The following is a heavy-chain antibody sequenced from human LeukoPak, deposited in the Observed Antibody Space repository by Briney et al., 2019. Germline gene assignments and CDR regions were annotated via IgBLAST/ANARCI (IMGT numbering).Heavy chain of an antibody. V-gene: IGHV1-69*04. CDR3: ATEAIVVVTARDYWYFDL. Sequence: ASVKVSCKASGGTFSSYAISWVRQAPGQGLEWMGRIIPILGIPSYAQKFQGRVTITADKSTTTAYMELSSLRSEDTAVYYCATEAIVVVTARDYWYFDLWGRGTLVTVSS. D-gene: IGHD2-21*02. CDR1: GGTFSSYA. J-gene: IGHJ2*01. CDR2: IIPILGIP.